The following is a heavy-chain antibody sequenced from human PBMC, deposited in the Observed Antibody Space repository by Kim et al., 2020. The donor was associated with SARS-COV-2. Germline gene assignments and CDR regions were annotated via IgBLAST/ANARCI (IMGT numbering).Heavy chain of an antibody. V-gene: IGHV1-2*06. Sequence: ASVKVSCKASGYTFTGYYMHWVRQAPGQGLEWMGRINPNSGGTNYAQKFQGRVTMTRDTSISTAYMELSRLRSDDTAVYYCARDRSGGGGDFEFDYWGQGTLVTVSS. D-gene: IGHD2-21*02. CDR3: ARDRSGGGGDFEFDY. CDR2: INPNSGGT. J-gene: IGHJ4*02. CDR1: GYTFTGYY.